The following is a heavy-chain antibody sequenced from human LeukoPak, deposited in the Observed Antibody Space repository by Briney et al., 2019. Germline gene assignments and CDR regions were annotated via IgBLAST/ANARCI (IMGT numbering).Heavy chain of an antibody. D-gene: IGHD3-10*01. V-gene: IGHV4-61*02. CDR1: GDSISSGDYY. CDR2: ISSSGST. CDR3: ARFLLLWFGELSEPSIPDV. Sequence: PSETLSLTCTVSGDSISSGDYYWSWIRQPAGKGLEWIGRISSSGSTNYNPSLKSRVTISVDTSKNQFSLKLSSVTAADTAVYYCARFLLLWFGELSEPSIPDVWGKGTTVTVSS. J-gene: IGHJ6*04.